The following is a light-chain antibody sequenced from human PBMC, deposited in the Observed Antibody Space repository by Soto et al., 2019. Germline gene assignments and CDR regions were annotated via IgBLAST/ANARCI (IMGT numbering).Light chain of an antibody. V-gene: IGKV3-20*01. Sequence: EIVLTQSPGTLSLSPGERATLFCRASQSVSNSVLAWYQQKPDHATRLLIYGASSRATGIPDRFSGSGCGTDFILIINRLEPDDVAVYYCQQYGSSPWTFGHGTKVEIK. J-gene: IGKJ1*01. CDR2: GAS. CDR3: QQYGSSPWT. CDR1: QSVSNSV.